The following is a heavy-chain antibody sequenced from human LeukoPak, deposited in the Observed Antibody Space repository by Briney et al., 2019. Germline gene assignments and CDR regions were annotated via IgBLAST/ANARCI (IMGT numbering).Heavy chain of an antibody. CDR1: GYTFTSYY. D-gene: IGHD3-10*01. Sequence: ASVKVSCKASGYTFTSYYMHWVRQAPGQGLEWMGWINPNSDGTNYAQNFQGRVTMTRDTSISTAYMELSSLRSEDTAVYYCATGLWFGKYLDVWGKGTTVTISS. CDR2: INPNSDGT. J-gene: IGHJ6*04. V-gene: IGHV1-2*02. CDR3: ATGLWFGKYLDV.